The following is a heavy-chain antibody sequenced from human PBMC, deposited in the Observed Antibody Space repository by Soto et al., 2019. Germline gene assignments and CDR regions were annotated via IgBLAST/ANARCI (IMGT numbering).Heavy chain of an antibody. D-gene: IGHD6-6*01. CDR1: GYTFTGYY. CDR3: VTGDHLVR. V-gene: IGHV1-2*02. CDR2: INPKTGDT. J-gene: IGHJ4*02. Sequence: QMQLVQSGAEARKPGASVMVSCKTSGYTFTGYYLNWVRQAPGRGLEWVGWINPKTGDTNNAQKFQGRVTMTTDTSISTGYMELSGLKSDDTAVYYCVTGDHLVRWGQGTRVTVSS.